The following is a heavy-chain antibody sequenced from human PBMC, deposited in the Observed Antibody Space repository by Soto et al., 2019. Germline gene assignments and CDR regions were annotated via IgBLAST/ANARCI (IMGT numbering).Heavy chain of an antibody. Sequence: QVQVVQSGAEVKKPGSSVKVSCKASGGTFSSYAVNWVRQAPGQGLEWMGVIIPVFATTHYAPNSHGRVTITADEATGSAYLELSSLGSADTAVYYCAISVRRSCSGAPCYPSFVFWGQGTLVTVSS. CDR2: IIPVFATT. CDR3: AISVRRSCSGAPCYPSFVF. J-gene: IGHJ4*02. V-gene: IGHV1-69*01. D-gene: IGHD2-15*01. CDR1: GGTFSSYA.